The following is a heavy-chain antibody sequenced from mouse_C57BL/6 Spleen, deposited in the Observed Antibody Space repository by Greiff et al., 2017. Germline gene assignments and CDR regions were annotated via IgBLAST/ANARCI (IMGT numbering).Heavy chain of an antibody. D-gene: IGHD1-1*01. Sequence: VQLQQPGAELVRPGSSVKLSCKASGYTFTSYWMDWVKQRPGQGLEWIGNIYPSDSETHYNQKFKDKATLTVDKSSSTAYMQLSSLTSEDSAVYYCARNYGTHFDVWGTGTTVTVSS. CDR3: ARNYGTHFDV. V-gene: IGHV1-61*01. CDR2: IYPSDSET. J-gene: IGHJ1*03. CDR1: GYTFTSYW.